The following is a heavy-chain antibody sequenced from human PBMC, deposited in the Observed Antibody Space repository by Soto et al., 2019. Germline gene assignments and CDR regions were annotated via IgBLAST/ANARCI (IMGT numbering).Heavy chain of an antibody. CDR3: AKDKVDHNSVWDPFDI. J-gene: IGHJ3*02. V-gene: IGHV3-23*01. CDR2: ITGSGDNT. D-gene: IGHD2-15*01. Sequence: EVRLLESGGGLVHPGGSLRLSCATSGFTFTTYAMTWVRQAPGKGLEWVSAITGSGDNTYYADSVEGRFTISRDNSKNTLYLHMSSLRAEDTALYYCAKDKVDHNSVWDPFDIWGQGTLVTVSS. CDR1: GFTFTTYA.